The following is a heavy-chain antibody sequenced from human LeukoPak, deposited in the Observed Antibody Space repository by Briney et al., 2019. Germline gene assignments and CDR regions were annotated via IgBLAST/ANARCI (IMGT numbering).Heavy chain of an antibody. V-gene: IGHV4-31*03. Sequence: PSETLSPTRTVSGGSINSAGYNWYWTRQHPGKGLEWIGYIYYSGSTYYNPSLKSRLTISIDTSKNQFSLRLSSVTAADTAVYYCARDLGRYCSSTTCPRWFDPWGQGTLVTVSS. D-gene: IGHD2-2*01. CDR1: GGSINSAGYN. CDR2: IYYSGST. J-gene: IGHJ5*02. CDR3: ARDLGRYCSSTTCPRWFDP.